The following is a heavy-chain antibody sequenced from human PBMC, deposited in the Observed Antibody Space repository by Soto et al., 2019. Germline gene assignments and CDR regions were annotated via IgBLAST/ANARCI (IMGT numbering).Heavy chain of an antibody. Sequence: QLQLQESGSGLVKPSQTLSLTCAVSGGSISSGGYSWSWIRQPPGKGLEWIGYIYHSGSTYCNPSLKSRVTISVDRSKNQFSLKLSSVTAADTAVYYCARARGYSYGNWFDPWGQGTLVTVSS. D-gene: IGHD5-18*01. CDR1: GGSISSGGYS. J-gene: IGHJ5*02. CDR2: IYHSGST. V-gene: IGHV4-30-2*01. CDR3: ARARGYSYGNWFDP.